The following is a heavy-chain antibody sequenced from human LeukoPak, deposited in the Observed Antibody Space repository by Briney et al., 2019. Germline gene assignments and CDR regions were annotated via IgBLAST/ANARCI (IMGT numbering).Heavy chain of an antibody. CDR3: VRDRELNY. Sequence: SETLSLTCTVSGASIRSGDYYWSWVRQPPGKGLEWIGYIYDSGSTYYNPSLKSRITISVDTSENRFSLKLSSVTAADTAVYYCVRDRELNYWGQGTLVTVSS. V-gene: IGHV4-30-4*01. D-gene: IGHD1-7*01. CDR2: IYDSGST. J-gene: IGHJ4*02. CDR1: GASIRSGDYY.